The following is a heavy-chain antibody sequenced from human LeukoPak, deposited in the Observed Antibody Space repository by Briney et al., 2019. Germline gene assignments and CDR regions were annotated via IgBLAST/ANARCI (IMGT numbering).Heavy chain of an antibody. D-gene: IGHD2-15*01. CDR3: TTDIGYCSGGSCYTPSTYFDY. CDR1: GFTFSNYA. J-gene: IGHJ4*02. V-gene: IGHV3-23*01. CDR2: ISGSGSST. Sequence: GGSLRLSCAASGFTFSNYAMSWVRQAPGRGLEWVSVISGSGSSTYYADSVKGRFTISRDDSKNTLYLQMNSLKTEDTAVYYCTTDIGYCSGGSCYTPSTYFDYWGQGTLVTVSS.